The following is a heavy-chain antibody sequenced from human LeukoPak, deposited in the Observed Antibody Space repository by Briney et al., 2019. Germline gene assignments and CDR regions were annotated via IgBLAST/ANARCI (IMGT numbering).Heavy chain of an antibody. CDR2: VSSGGST. CDR3: ARVLGWDNITSFHF. V-gene: IGHV3-66*02. CDR1: GFSTYSNY. D-gene: IGHD1-26*01. J-gene: IGHJ4*02. Sequence: GSLRLSCVASGFSTYSNYMSCVRQPPGKGLEWVSVVSSGGSTNHAASVRGRFIVDRDLFRNKIYVQMNDLRPEDTGVYYCARVLGWDNITSFHFWGEGVLVTVSS.